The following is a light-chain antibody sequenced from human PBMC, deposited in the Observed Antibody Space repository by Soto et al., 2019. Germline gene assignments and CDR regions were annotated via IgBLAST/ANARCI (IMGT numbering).Light chain of an antibody. Sequence: QSVLTQPPSVSGAPGQRVTISCTGSSSNIGAGYDVHWYQQLPGTAPKLLIYGNSNRPSGVPDRFSGSKSGTSASLAITGLQAEDGADYYCLSYDSSLSGWVFGGGTKLTVL. J-gene: IGLJ3*02. CDR3: LSYDSSLSGWV. CDR2: GNS. V-gene: IGLV1-40*01. CDR1: SSNIGAGYD.